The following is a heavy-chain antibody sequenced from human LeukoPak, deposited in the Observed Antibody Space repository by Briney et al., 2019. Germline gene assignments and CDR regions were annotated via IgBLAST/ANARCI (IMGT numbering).Heavy chain of an antibody. V-gene: IGHV3-9*03. J-gene: IGHJ4*02. CDR1: GFTFEDFS. CDR2: ISADGGTT. D-gene: IGHD3/OR15-3a*01. CDR3: AKGYDFWSGADY. Sequence: GRSLRLSCAASGFTFEDFSMHWVRQTPGKGLEWVSGISADGGTTAYAVSVEGRFTISRDNAKNSLFLQMESLRPDDMALYYCAKGYDFWSGADYWGQGALVTVAS.